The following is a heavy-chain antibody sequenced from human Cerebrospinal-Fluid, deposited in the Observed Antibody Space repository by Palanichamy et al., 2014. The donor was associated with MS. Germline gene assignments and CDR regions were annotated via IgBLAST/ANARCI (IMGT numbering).Heavy chain of an antibody. CDR3: ARSDFSNTVDY. J-gene: IGHJ4*02. CDR2: LHSSGST. Sequence: QLQLQESGPGLVKPSETLSLTCTVSGGSISSGSYYWVWIRQPPGKGLEWIGSLHSSGSTYYNPSLKSRVTISVDTSKNQFSLNLNSATAADTAVYYCARSDFSNTVDYWGQGTLVTVSS. D-gene: IGHD4-11*01. V-gene: IGHV4-39*01. CDR1: GGSISSGSYY.